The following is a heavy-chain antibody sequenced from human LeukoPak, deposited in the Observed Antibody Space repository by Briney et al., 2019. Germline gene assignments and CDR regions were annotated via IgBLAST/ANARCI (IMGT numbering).Heavy chain of an antibody. Sequence: GESLKISCKGSGYSFTNYWIGWVRQMPGKGPEWMGIIHPGDSDTRYSPSFQGQVTISADKSLSTAYLQWSSLKASDTAVYYCVRSPRGYCSGSSCYTFYFDYWGQGTLLTVSS. CDR3: VRSPRGYCSGSSCYTFYFDY. V-gene: IGHV5-51*01. CDR1: GYSFTNYW. D-gene: IGHD2-15*01. CDR2: IHPGDSDT. J-gene: IGHJ4*02.